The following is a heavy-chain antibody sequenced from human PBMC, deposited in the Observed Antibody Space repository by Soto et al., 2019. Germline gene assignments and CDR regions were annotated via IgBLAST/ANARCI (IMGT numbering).Heavy chain of an antibody. CDR3: ANGGDGDTYFDY. J-gene: IGHJ4*02. V-gene: IGHV3-23*05. CDR2: IDGSGTDT. D-gene: IGHD3-3*01. CDR1: GFTFTNYA. Sequence: EVQLLESGGGLVHPGGSLRLSCAASGFTFTNYAMGWVRQAPGRGLEWVSVIDGSGTDTYSADSVKGRFTVSRDNSKNRHYLEVTSLRTEHPAVYDCANGGDGDTYFDYWGEGSLVTVST.